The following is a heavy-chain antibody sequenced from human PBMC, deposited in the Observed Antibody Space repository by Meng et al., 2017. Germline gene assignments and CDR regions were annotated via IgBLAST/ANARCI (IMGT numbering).Heavy chain of an antibody. CDR2: IIPILGIA. J-gene: IGHJ5*02. V-gene: IGHV1-69*08. D-gene: IGHD3-22*01. CDR1: GGTFSSYT. Sequence: QVQLVQSGAEVKKPGSSVKVSFKASGGTFSSYTISWVRQAPGQGLEWMGRIIPILGIANYAQKFQGRVTITADKSTSTAYMELSSLRSEDTAVYYCARDPHYYDSRGEFDPWGQGTLVTVSS. CDR3: ARDPHYYDSRGEFDP.